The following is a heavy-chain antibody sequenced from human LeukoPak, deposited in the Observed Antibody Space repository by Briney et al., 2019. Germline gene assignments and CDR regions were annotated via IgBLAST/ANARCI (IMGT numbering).Heavy chain of an antibody. CDR1: AFSLTDYW. D-gene: IGHD1-26*01. V-gene: IGHV3-7*01. CDR2: INQDGSEK. CDR3: ARVRVGATYGGAFDI. Sequence: GGSLRLSCAASAFSLTDYWMSWVRQPPGKGLEWVASINQDGSEKYYVDSVKGRFTISRDNAENSVYLQMNSLRVEDTAVYSCARVRVGATYGGAFDIWGQGTMVTVSS. J-gene: IGHJ3*02.